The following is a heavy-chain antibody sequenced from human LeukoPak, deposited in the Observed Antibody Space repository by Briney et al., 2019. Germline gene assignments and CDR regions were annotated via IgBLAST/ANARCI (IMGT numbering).Heavy chain of an antibody. CDR3: ARRRGYSSGWATSGPYYFDY. V-gene: IGHV5-51*01. Sequence: GESLKISCKGSGYSFPTYWIGWVRQMPGKGLEWMGFIYPDDSDTRYSPSFEGQVTISADKSISTAYLQWSSLKASDTAMYYCARRRGYSSGWATSGPYYFDYWGQGTLVTVSS. D-gene: IGHD6-19*01. J-gene: IGHJ4*02. CDR2: IYPDDSDT. CDR1: GYSFPTYW.